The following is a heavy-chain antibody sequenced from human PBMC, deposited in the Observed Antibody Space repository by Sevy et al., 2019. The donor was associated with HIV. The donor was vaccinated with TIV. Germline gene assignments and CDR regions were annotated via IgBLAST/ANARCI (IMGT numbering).Heavy chain of an antibody. CDR1: GFTFSDYY. Sequence: GGSLRLSCAASGFTFSDYYMSWIRQAPGKGLEWVSYISSSGSTIYYADSVKGRFTISRENAKNSLYLQMNSLRAEDTAVYYCARDDVRYYYGSGSYSDGMDVWGQGTTVTVSS. V-gene: IGHV3-11*01. J-gene: IGHJ6*02. CDR2: ISSSGSTI. CDR3: ARDDVRYYYGSGSYSDGMDV. D-gene: IGHD3-10*01.